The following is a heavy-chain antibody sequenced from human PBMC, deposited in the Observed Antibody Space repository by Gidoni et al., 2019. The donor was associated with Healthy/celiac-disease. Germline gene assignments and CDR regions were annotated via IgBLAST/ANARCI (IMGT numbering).Heavy chain of an antibody. D-gene: IGHD4-4*01. CDR2: IYWDDDK. CDR1: GFSLSTSGVG. J-gene: IGHJ4*02. CDR3: AHTKVEMATITTYFDY. Sequence: QITLKESGPTLVKPTQTLTLTCTFSGFSLSTSGVGVGWIRQPPGKALEWLALIYWDDDKRYSPSLKSRLTITKDTSKNQVVLTMTNMDPVDTATYYCAHTKVEMATITTYFDYWGQGTLVTVSS. V-gene: IGHV2-5*02.